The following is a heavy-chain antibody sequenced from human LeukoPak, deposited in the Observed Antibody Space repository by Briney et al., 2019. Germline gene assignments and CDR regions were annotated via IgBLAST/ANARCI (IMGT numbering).Heavy chain of an antibody. CDR2: IYYSGST. J-gene: IGHJ4*02. D-gene: IGHD6-19*01. CDR1: GGSISSSSYH. V-gene: IGHV4-39*01. Sequence: SETLSLTCTVSGGSISSSSYHWGWIRQPPGKGLEWIGSIYYSGSTYYNPSLKSRVTISVDTSKNQFSLKLSSVTAADTAVYYCARLPGSIAVAGWDYWGQGTLVTVSS. CDR3: ARLPGSIAVAGWDY.